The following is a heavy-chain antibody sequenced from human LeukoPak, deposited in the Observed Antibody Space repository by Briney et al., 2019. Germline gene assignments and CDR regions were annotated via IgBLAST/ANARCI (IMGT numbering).Heavy chain of an antibody. D-gene: IGHD6-13*01. Sequence: PGGSLRLSCAASGFTFRSYSMNWVRQAPGKGLEWVSAIDPSSTYIYYADSVKGRFTISRDNAENSLYLQMNSLRAEDTAVYYCARDLIAAAAGNGMDVWGQGTTVTVSS. CDR3: ARDLIAAAAGNGMDV. CDR2: IDPSSTYI. CDR1: GFTFRSYS. J-gene: IGHJ6*02. V-gene: IGHV3-21*01.